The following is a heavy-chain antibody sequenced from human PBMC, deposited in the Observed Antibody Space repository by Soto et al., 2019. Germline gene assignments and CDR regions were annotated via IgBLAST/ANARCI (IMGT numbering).Heavy chain of an antibody. J-gene: IGHJ4*02. CDR3: AKDIISGYSGYDPLFDY. D-gene: IGHD5-12*01. V-gene: IGHV3-23*01. CDR1: GFTFSSYA. Sequence: GGSLRLSCAASGFTFSSYAMSWVRQAPGKGLEWVSAISGRGGSTYYADSVKGRFTISRDNSKNTLYLQMNSLRAEDTAVYYCAKDIISGYSGYDPLFDYWGQGTLVTVSS. CDR2: ISGRGGST.